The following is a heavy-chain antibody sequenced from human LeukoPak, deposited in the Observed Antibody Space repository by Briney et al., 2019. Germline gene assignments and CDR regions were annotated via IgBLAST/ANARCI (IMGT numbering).Heavy chain of an antibody. Sequence: GASVKVSCKASGGTFSIYSISWVRQAPAQGLEWMGGIIPIFCTANYAQKFQGRVTITADESTSTAYMELSSLRSEDTAVYYCARECGSGWYLNWFDPWGQGTLVTVSS. D-gene: IGHD6-19*01. V-gene: IGHV1-69*13. J-gene: IGHJ5*02. CDR3: ARECGSGWYLNWFDP. CDR1: GGTFSIYS. CDR2: IIPIFCTA.